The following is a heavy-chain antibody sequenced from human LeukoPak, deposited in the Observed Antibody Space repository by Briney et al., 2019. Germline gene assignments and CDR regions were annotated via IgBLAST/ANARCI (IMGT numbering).Heavy chain of an antibody. J-gene: IGHJ4*02. D-gene: IGHD6-6*01. CDR1: GYTFTTFG. CDR2: ISTYNGNT. CDR3: ARGLSSPGLDH. Sequence: GASVKVSGKASGYTFTTFGITWVRQAPGQGLEWMGRISTYNGNTNYAQNLQGRVTMTTDTSTYTVYMELRSLTSDDTAVYYCARGLSSPGLDHWGQGTLVTVSS. V-gene: IGHV1-18*01.